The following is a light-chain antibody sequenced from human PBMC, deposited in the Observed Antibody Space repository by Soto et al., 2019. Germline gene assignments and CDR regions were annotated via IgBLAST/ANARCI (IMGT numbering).Light chain of an antibody. Sequence: IQMTQSPSSLSASVGERVTVTCRTSQDVQKYVAWYQQTPGKAPKLLMYRTSTLQSGVPSRFSGSGSGTDFTLTISSLQPEDVGTYFCQHYIWAPYSFGQGTKLEIK. CDR3: QHYIWAPYS. J-gene: IGKJ2*01. CDR1: QDVQKY. V-gene: IGKV1-27*01. CDR2: RTS.